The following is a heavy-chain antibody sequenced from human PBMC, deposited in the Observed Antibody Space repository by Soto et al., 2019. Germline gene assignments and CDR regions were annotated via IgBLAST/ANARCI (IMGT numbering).Heavy chain of an antibody. V-gene: IGHV3-30-3*01. D-gene: IGHD6-6*01. CDR3: ASRRVEYSSYFDY. CDR1: GFTFSSYA. J-gene: IGHJ4*02. CDR2: ISYDGSNK. Sequence: GGSLRLSCAASGFTFSSYAMHWVRQAPGKGLEWVAVISYDGSNKYYADSVKGRFTISRDNSKNTLYLQMNSLRAEDTAVYYCASRRVEYSSYFDYWGQGTLVTVSS.